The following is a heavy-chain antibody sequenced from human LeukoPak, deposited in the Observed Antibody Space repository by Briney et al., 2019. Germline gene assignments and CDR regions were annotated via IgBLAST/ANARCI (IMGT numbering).Heavy chain of an antibody. CDR3: ARVSGWYSFDY. CDR2: ISSSSSYI. CDR1: GFTFSSYS. Sequence: GGSLRLSCAAFGFTFSSYSMNWVRQAPGKGLEWVSSISSSSSYIYYADSVKGRFTISRDNAKNSLYLQMNSLRAEDTAVYYCARVSGWYSFDYWGQGTLVTVSS. V-gene: IGHV3-21*01. D-gene: IGHD6-19*01. J-gene: IGHJ4*02.